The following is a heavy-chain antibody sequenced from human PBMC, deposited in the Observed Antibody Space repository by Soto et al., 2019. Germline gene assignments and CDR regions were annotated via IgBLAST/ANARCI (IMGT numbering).Heavy chain of an antibody. D-gene: IGHD1-1*01. Sequence: SETLSLTCTVSGGSVSSDTHYWSWIRQPPGKRLEWIGSIYSSGSTNYNPSLKSRVTMSVDTSKNQYSLKLRSVIVADTAVYHCARFVRSCSGTTCYTRADVWGQGTTVTVSS. CDR1: GGSVSSDTHY. CDR3: ARFVRSCSGTTCYTRADV. V-gene: IGHV4-61*01. J-gene: IGHJ6*02. CDR2: IYSSGST.